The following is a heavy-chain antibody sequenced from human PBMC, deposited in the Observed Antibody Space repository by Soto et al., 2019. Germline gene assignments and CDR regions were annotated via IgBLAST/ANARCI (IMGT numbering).Heavy chain of an antibody. CDR2: IYYSGST. D-gene: IGHD5-12*01. CDR1: GGSISSSSYY. J-gene: IGHJ5*02. V-gene: IGHV4-39*01. CDR3: AIARGYSGYDFSNWFDP. Sequence: SETLSLTCTVSGGSISSSSYYWGWIRQPPGKGLEWIGSIYYSGSTYYNPSLKSRVTISVDTSKNQFSLKLSSVTAADTAVYYCAIARGYSGYDFSNWFDPWGQGTLVTVSS.